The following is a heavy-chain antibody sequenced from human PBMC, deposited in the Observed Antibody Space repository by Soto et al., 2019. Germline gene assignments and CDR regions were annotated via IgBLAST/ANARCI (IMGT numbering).Heavy chain of an antibody. V-gene: IGHV3-23*01. CDR2: ISGTSPSP. CDR3: AIRIFGVEY. Sequence: EVQLLESGGGLVQPGGSLRLSCAASGFTFSAYAMSWVRQAPGKGLEWVSAISGTSPSPYYADSVQGRFTISRDSSRKTLFLQMNTLRAEDTAVYVWAIRIFGVEYWGQGTQGTVSS. D-gene: IGHD3-3*01. J-gene: IGHJ4*02. CDR1: GFTFSAYA.